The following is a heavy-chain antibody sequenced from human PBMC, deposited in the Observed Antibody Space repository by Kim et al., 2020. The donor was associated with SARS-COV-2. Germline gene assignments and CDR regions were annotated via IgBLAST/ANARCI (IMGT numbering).Heavy chain of an antibody. CDR2: VSYTGST. V-gene: IGHV4-39*01. J-gene: IGHJ3*01. CDR3: ARLDYDSSGYYYGDAF. CDR1: GGSFSRSSYY. Sequence: SETLSLTCTVSGGSFSRSSYYWGWIRQPPGKGLESIGTVSYTGSTYYNPSLKSRVSISVDTSKNQFSLKLSSVTAADTALYYCARLDYDSSGYYYGDAF. D-gene: IGHD3-22*01.